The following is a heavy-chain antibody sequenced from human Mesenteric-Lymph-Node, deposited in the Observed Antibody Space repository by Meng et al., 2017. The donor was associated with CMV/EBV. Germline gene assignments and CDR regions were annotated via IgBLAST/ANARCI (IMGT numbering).Heavy chain of an antibody. V-gene: IGHV3-74*01. CDR2: INSDASST. Sequence: GFTFSSYWMHWVRQAPGKGLVWVSRINSDASSTTYADSVKGRFTISRDNARNTLYLQMNSLRAEDTAVYYCARSLSTSWGPNQYSFDSWGQGTLVTVSS. J-gene: IGHJ4*02. D-gene: IGHD6-13*01. CDR3: ARSLSTSWGPNQYSFDS. CDR1: GFTFSSYW.